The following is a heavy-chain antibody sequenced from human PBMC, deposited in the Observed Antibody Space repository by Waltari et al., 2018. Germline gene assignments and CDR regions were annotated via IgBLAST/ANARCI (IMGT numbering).Heavy chain of an antibody. V-gene: IGHV4-34*01. D-gene: IGHD4-4*01. J-gene: IGHJ6*03. CDR2: INHSGST. CDR1: GGSFSGYY. CDR3: ARGYLTTYYYYYMDV. Sequence: QVQLQQWGAGLLKPSETLSLTCAVYGGSFSGYYWSWIRPPPGKGLEWIGEINHSGSTNYNPSLKSRVTISVDTSKNQFSLKLSSVTAADTAVYYCARGYLTTYYYYYMDVWGKGTTVTVSS.